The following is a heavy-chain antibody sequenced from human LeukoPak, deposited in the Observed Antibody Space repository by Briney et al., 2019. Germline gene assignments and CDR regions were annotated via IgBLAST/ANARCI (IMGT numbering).Heavy chain of an antibody. CDR1: GGSFSGYY. Sequence: SETLSLTCAVYGGSFSGYYWSWIRQPPGKGLEWIGEINHSGSTNYNPSLKSRVTISVDTSKNQFSLKLSSVTAADTAVYYCARRKIAAAGKGGWFDPWGQGTLVTVSS. CDR3: ARRKIAAAGKGGWFDP. CDR2: INHSGST. D-gene: IGHD6-13*01. J-gene: IGHJ5*02. V-gene: IGHV4-34*01.